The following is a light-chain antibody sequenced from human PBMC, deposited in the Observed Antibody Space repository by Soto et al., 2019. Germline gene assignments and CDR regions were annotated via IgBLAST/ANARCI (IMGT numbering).Light chain of an antibody. CDR2: AAS. V-gene: IGKV1-39*01. Sequence: DIQMTQSPASLAASLGDRVTITCRASQSISTYLNWYQQKPGKAPNLLIYAASSLQSGVPSRFSGSGSGTDFTLTISSLQPEDFEPYYCQQSYSNPWTFGQGTKVDIK. CDR1: QSISTY. J-gene: IGKJ1*01. CDR3: QQSYSNPWT.